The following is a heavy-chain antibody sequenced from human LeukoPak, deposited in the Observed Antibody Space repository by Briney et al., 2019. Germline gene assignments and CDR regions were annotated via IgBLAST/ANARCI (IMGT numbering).Heavy chain of an antibody. D-gene: IGHD2-2*01. CDR3: ARRGYCSSTSCYEYWFDP. Sequence: PSETLSLTCTVSGGSISSSSYYWGWIRQPPGKGLEWIGIIYYSGSTYYNPSLKSRLTISVDTSTNHFSLKLSSVTATDTAVYYCARRGYCSSTSCYEYWFDPWGQGTLVTGSS. V-gene: IGHV4-39*02. CDR2: IYYSGST. J-gene: IGHJ5*02. CDR1: GGSISSSSYY.